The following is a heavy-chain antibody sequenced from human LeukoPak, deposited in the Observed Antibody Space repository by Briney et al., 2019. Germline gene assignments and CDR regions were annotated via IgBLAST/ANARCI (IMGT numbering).Heavy chain of an antibody. D-gene: IGHD6-13*01. J-gene: IGHJ2*01. CDR2: ISSSSSYI. CDR3: ARGGYTLYWYFDL. CDR1: GFTFSSYS. V-gene: IGHV3-21*01. Sequence: GGSLRLSCAASGFTFSSYSMNWVRQAPEKGLEWVSSISSSSSYIYYADSVKGRFTISRDNAKNSLYLQMNSLRAEDTAVYYCARGGYTLYWYFDLWGRGTLVTVSS.